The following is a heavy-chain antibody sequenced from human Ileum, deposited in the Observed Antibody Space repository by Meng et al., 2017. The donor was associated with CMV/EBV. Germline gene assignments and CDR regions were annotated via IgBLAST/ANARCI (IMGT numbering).Heavy chain of an antibody. D-gene: IGHD3-22*01. CDR2: ISGSGGTT. V-gene: IGHV3-23*01. CDR3: AVGKWFFDY. CDR1: GFTFTSYA. J-gene: IGHJ4*02. Sequence: GGSLRLSCAASGFTFTSYAMSWVRQAPGKGLEWVSAISGSGGTTNYADSVRGRFTISRDNSKNTLYLQINSLRVEDTAVYYCAVGKWFFDYWGQGTLVTGYS.